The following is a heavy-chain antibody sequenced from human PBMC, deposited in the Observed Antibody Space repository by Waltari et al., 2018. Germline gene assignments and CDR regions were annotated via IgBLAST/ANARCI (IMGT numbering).Heavy chain of an antibody. D-gene: IGHD1-26*01. J-gene: IGHJ3*02. Sequence: QVQLQQWGAGLLKPSETLSLTCAVYGGSFSGYYWSWIRQPPGKGLEWIGEINHSGRTNYNPSLKSRVTISVDTSKNQFSLKLSSVTAADTAVYYCAILGANSDAFDIWGQGTMVTVSS. CDR3: AILGANSDAFDI. V-gene: IGHV4-34*01. CDR2: INHSGRT. CDR1: GGSFSGYY.